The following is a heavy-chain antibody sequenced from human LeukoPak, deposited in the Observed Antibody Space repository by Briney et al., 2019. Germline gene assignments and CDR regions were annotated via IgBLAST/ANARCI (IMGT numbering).Heavy chain of an antibody. D-gene: IGHD3-22*01. CDR3: AREGSGYYYDAFDI. J-gene: IGHJ3*02. CDR1: GGSISSYY. Sequence: SETLSLTCTVSGGSISSYYWSWIRQPPGKGLGWIGCIYYSGSTNYNPSLKGRVTISVDTSKNQFSLKLSSVTAADTAVYYCAREGSGYYYDAFDIWGQGTMVTVSS. V-gene: IGHV4-59*01. CDR2: IYYSGST.